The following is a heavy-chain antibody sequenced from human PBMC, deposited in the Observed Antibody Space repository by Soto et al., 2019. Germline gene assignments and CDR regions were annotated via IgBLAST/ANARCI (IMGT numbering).Heavy chain of an antibody. CDR2: IIPIFGTA. J-gene: IGHJ6*02. Sequence: QVQLVQSGAEVKKPGSSVKVSCKASGGTFSSYAISWVRQAPGQGLEWMGGIIPIFGTANYAQKFQGRVTITADKSTSTDYMELSILRSEDTAVYYCARDVTMVRGVTKGYYYYGMDVWGQGTTVTVSS. CDR1: GGTFSSYA. CDR3: ARDVTMVRGVTKGYYYYGMDV. D-gene: IGHD3-10*01. V-gene: IGHV1-69*06.